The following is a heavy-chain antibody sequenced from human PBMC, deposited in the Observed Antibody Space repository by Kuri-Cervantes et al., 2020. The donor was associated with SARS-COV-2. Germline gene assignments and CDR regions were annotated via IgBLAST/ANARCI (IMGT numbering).Heavy chain of an antibody. CDR3: AKLASHSGFYYYYGMDV. CDR2: ISYDGSNK. D-gene: IGHD2-21*01. J-gene: IGHJ6*02. Sequence: GESLKISCAASGFTFSKYAVHWVRQAPGEGLEWVAVISYDGSNKYYADSVKGRFTISRDNSKNTLYLQMNSLRAEDTAVYYCAKLASHSGFYYYYGMDVWGQGTTVTVSS. CDR1: GFTFSKYA. V-gene: IGHV3-30*18.